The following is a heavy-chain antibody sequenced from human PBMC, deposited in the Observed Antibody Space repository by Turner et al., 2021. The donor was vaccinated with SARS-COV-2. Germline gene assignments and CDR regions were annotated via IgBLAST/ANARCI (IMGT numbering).Heavy chain of an antibody. Sequence: EVLLLESGGGLVQAGGSLRHPCAASGFTVSSNYMSWVRLSPGMGLVWVSVIYSGGITYYADSVKGRFTISRDNSKNTLYLQMNSLRAEDTAVYYCAREVSGSSNTGVHFDSWGQGTPVTVSS. CDR2: IYSGGIT. J-gene: IGHJ4*02. CDR1: GFTVSSNY. D-gene: IGHD3-10*01. CDR3: AREVSGSSNTGVHFDS. V-gene: IGHV3-66*01.